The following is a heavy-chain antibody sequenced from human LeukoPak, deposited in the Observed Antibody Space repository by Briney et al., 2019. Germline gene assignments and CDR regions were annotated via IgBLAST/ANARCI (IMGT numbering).Heavy chain of an antibody. J-gene: IGHJ4*02. V-gene: IGHV1-46*01. D-gene: IGHD2-8*01. CDR3: ARDYVDDIPMIKDY. CDR1: GYTLTELS. Sequence: ASVKVSCKVSGYTLTELSMHWVRQAPGQGLEWMGKINLSGGSTTYAQKFQGRVTMTRDTSTSTVYMELSSLRSEDTAVYYCARDYVDDIPMIKDYWGQGTLVTASS. CDR2: INLSGGST.